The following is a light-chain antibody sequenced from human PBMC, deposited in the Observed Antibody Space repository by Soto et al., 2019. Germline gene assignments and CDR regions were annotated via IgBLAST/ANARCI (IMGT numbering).Light chain of an antibody. V-gene: IGLV2-11*01. CDR3: CSYAGTYTVV. CDR2: EVS. Sequence: QSVLTQPRSGYGSPGQSVTISCTGTSSDVGDYNYVSWYQQHPGKAPKFIIYEVSKRPSGVPDRFSGSKSGNTASLTISGLQAEDEADYYCCSYAGTYTVVFGGGTK. J-gene: IGLJ2*01. CDR1: SSDVGDYNY.